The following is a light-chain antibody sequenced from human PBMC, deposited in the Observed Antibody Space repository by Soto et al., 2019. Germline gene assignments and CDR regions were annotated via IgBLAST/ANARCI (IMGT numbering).Light chain of an antibody. CDR3: QQYYSYPLT. J-gene: IGKJ4*01. V-gene: IGKV1-8*01. CDR2: AAS. CDR1: QGISSY. Sequence: IRMTQTPSSFSASRGERVTIPCRASQGISSYLAWYQQKPGKAPKLLIYAASTLQSGVPSRFSGSGSGTDFTLTISCLQSEDFATYYCQQYYSYPLTFGGGTKVDIK.